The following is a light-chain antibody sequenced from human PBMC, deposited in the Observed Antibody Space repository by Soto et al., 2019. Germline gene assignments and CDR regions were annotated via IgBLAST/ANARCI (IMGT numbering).Light chain of an antibody. CDR3: QQRSDSPST. CDR2: DAS. J-gene: IGKJ4*01. CDR1: QSVSSY. Sequence: EIVLTQSPATLSLSPGERATLSCRASQSVSSYLAWYQQKPGQAPRLLIYDASNRATGIPARFSGSGSGTDLTITISSLEPDDFAVYYCQQRSDSPSTFGEGTKVQIK. V-gene: IGKV3-11*01.